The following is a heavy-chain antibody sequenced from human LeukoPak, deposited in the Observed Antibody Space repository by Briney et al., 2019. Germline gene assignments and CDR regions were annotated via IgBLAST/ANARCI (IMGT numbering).Heavy chain of an antibody. CDR3: ARDLVTDY. J-gene: IGHJ4*02. Sequence: SETLSLTCTVSGGSISSSSYYWGWIRQPPGKGLEWIGSIYYSGSTYYNPSLKSRVTISVDTSKNQLSLKLSSVTAADTAVYFCARDLVTDYWGQGTLVTVSS. CDR2: IYYSGST. D-gene: IGHD2-21*02. CDR1: GGSISSSSYY. V-gene: IGHV4-39*07.